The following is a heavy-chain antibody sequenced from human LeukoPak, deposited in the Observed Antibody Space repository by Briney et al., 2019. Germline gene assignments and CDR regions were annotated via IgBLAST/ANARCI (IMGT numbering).Heavy chain of an antibody. CDR3: ARHTGEGSHFQH. J-gene: IGHJ1*01. CDR1: GYSFTTYW. CDR2: FYPGDSDS. V-gene: IGHV5-51*01. D-gene: IGHD3-16*01. Sequence: GESLKISCKGSGYSFTTYWIGWVRQMPGKGLEWMGIFYPGDSDSRYSPSFQGQVTISADKSISTACLQWSSLEASDSAMYYCARHTGEGSHFQHWGQGSLVTVSS.